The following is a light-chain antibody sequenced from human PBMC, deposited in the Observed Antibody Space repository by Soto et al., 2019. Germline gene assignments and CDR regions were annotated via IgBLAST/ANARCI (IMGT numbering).Light chain of an antibody. V-gene: IGLV7-43*01. J-gene: IGLJ3*02. CDR2: GTN. Sequence: QTVVTQEPSLTVSPGGTVTLTCASSTGAVTSGYYPNWFQQKPGQPPRALISGTNNRHSWTPARFAGSLLGGKAALTLSGAQPEDEADYFCLVFYSDVWVFGGGTKLTVL. CDR1: TGAVTSGYY. CDR3: LVFYSDVWV.